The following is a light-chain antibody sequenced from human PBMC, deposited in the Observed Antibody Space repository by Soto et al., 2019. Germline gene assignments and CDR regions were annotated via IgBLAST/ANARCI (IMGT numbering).Light chain of an antibody. J-gene: IGKJ1*01. CDR1: QSVSSN. V-gene: IGKV3-15*01. CDR2: GAS. Sequence: EIVMTHSPATLSVSPGEGATLSCRASQSVSSNLAWYQQKPGQAPRLLIYGASTRATGIPARFSGSGSGTEFTLTISSLQSEDFAVYHCQQYNNWPPWTFGQGTKVDIK. CDR3: QQYNNWPPWT.